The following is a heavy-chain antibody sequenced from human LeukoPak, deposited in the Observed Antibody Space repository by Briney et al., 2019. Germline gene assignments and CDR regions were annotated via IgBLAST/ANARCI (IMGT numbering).Heavy chain of an antibody. J-gene: IGHJ4*02. CDR1: GGSINTYF. D-gene: IGHD4-17*01. Sequence: SETLSLTCSVSGGSINTYFWSWVRQSPGQGLEWIGYINDSGITKYNPSLKTRVTMSIDTSRNQFSLIVSSVTAADTAVYYCARVMTTVTYFDYWGQGTLVTVSS. CDR3: ARVMTTVTYFDY. CDR2: INDSGIT. V-gene: IGHV4-59*08.